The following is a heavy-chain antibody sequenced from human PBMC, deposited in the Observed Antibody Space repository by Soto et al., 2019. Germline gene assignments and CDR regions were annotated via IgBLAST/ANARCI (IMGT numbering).Heavy chain of an antibody. CDR2: IDPSDSYT. D-gene: IGHD6-19*01. Sequence: GESLKISCKGSGYSFTSYWISWVRQMPGKGLEWMGRIDPSDSYTNYSPSFQGHVTISADKSISTAYLQWSSLKASDTAMYYCARGLLTGYSSGWYLDVGNYWGQGTLVTVSS. CDR1: GYSFTSYW. J-gene: IGHJ4*02. CDR3: ARGLLTGYSSGWYLDVGNY. V-gene: IGHV5-10-1*01.